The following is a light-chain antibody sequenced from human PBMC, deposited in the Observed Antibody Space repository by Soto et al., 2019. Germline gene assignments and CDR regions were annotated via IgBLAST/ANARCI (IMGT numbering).Light chain of an antibody. V-gene: IGLV2-14*01. CDR3: SSYRSGTIVL. CDR2: EVS. Sequence: QSALTQPASVSGSPGQSITISCTGTSSDVGGYKYVSWYQHHPGRAPKLIIYEVSNRPSGISDRFSGSKSGNTASLTISGLQAEDEADYYCSSYRSGTIVLFGGGTKVTVL. CDR1: SSDVGGYKY. J-gene: IGLJ2*01.